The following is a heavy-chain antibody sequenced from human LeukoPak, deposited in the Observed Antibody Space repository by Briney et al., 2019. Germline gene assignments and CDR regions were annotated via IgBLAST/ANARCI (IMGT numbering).Heavy chain of an antibody. CDR1: GFTFRNYH. Sequence: PGGSLRLSCAASGFTFRNYHMHWVRQAPGKGLEWVAVISLDGNNEYYADSVQGRFTISRDNSKSTLCLQMNSLRAEDTAVYYCAKDRYSSGWYVDYWGQGTLVTVSS. CDR2: ISLDGNNE. CDR3: AKDRYSSGWYVDY. V-gene: IGHV3-30-3*01. D-gene: IGHD6-19*01. J-gene: IGHJ4*02.